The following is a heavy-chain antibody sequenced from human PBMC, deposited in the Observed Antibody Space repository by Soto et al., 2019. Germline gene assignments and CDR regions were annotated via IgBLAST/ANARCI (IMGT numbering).Heavy chain of an antibody. V-gene: IGHV3-30-3*01. CDR2: MSYDGSNK. CDR3: TREHTAMASLYYYGIDV. J-gene: IGHJ6*02. CDR1: GFTFSSYA. Sequence: GCSLRLSSSASGFTFSSYAMHWVRQAPGTGLEWVAVMSYDGSNKDYADSVKGLFTISRDNSKNTLYLQMSSLRAEDTAVYYCTREHTAMASLYYYGIDVWGQGTAVTVSS. D-gene: IGHD5-18*01.